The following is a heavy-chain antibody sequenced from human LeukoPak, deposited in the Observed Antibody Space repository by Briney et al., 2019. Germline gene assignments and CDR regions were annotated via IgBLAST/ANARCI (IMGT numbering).Heavy chain of an antibody. V-gene: IGHV1-69*05. CDR2: IIPIFGTA. D-gene: IGHD2-2*01. Sequence: SVKVSCKASGGTFSSYAISWVRQAPGQGLEWMGRIIPIFGTANYAQKFQGRVTITTDESTSAAYMELSSLRSEDTAVYYCATAIVVVPAALVRSYYMDVWGKGTTVTVSS. J-gene: IGHJ6*03. CDR1: GGTFSSYA. CDR3: ATAIVVVPAALVRSYYMDV.